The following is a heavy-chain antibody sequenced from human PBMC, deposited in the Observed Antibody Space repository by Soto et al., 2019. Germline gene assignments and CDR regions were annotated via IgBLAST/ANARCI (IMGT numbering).Heavy chain of an antibody. D-gene: IGHD2-2*02. CDR2: IYYSGST. CDR3: ARAPLGYCSSTSCYISDLYYYYYMDV. J-gene: IGHJ6*03. V-gene: IGHV4-59*08. CDR1: GGSISSYY. Sequence: SETLSLTCTVSGGSISSYYWSWIRQPPGKGLEWIGYIYYSGSTNYNPSLKSRVTISVDTSKNQFSLKLGSVTAADTAVYYCARAPLGYCSSTSCYISDLYYYYYMDVWGKGTTVTVSS.